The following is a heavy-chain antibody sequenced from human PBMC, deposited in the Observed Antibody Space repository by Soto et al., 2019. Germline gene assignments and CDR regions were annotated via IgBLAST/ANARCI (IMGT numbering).Heavy chain of an antibody. D-gene: IGHD1-26*01. Sequence: QVQLQESGPGLVKPSETLSLTCTVSSGSITSFHGSWIRQPPGKGLEWIGYVYYTGSTNYNPSFRSRVTISVDTSKNQFSLKLTSVTAADTAVYYCVRWVGHFDFWGQGTLVTVSS. CDR3: VRWVGHFDF. CDR2: VYYTGST. J-gene: IGHJ4*02. V-gene: IGHV4-59*03. CDR1: SGSITSFH.